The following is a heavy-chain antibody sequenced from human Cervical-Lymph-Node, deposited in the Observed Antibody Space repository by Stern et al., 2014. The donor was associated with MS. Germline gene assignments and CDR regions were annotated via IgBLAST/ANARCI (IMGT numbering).Heavy chain of an antibody. Sequence: QVTLKESGPALVKPTQTLTLTCTFSGFSLSTSGMCVSWIRQPPGKALEWLARLDWDDDKYYSTSLKTRLTISKDTSKNQVVLTMTNMDPVDTATYYCARIRLGGMIVDGMDVWGPGTTVTVSS. CDR1: GFSLSTSGMC. V-gene: IGHV2-70*15. CDR2: LDWDDDK. D-gene: IGHD3-22*01. CDR3: ARIRLGGMIVDGMDV. J-gene: IGHJ6*02.